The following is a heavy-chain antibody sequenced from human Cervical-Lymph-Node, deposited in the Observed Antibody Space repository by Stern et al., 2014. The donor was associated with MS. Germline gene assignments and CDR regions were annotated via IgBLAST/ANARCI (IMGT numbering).Heavy chain of an antibody. CDR2: LIPIFGTT. V-gene: IGHV1-69*01. CDR1: GGTISSYA. Sequence: QLVQSGAEVKKPGSSVKVSCEASGGTISSYAISWVRQAPGQGLEWMGGLIPIFGTTNYAQKFQGRVTITTDESTNTAYMELSSLRSEDTAVYYCATEGDATHYFDFWGQGTLVTVSS. CDR3: ATEGDATHYFDF. D-gene: IGHD5-12*01. J-gene: IGHJ4*02.